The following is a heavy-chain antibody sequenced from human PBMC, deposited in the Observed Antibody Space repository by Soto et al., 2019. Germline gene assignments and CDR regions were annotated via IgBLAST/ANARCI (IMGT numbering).Heavy chain of an antibody. V-gene: IGHV3-23*01. CDR2: ISGSGGST. D-gene: IGHD3-16*02. CDR1: GFTFSSYA. Sequence: GGSLRLSCAASGFTFSSYAMSWVRQAPGKGLEWVSAISGSGGSTYYADSVKGRFTISRDNSKNTLYLQMNSLRAEDTAVYYCAKDKGIMITFGGVIVSGGYFDYWGQGTLVTVSS. CDR3: AKDKGIMITFGGVIVSGGYFDY. J-gene: IGHJ4*02.